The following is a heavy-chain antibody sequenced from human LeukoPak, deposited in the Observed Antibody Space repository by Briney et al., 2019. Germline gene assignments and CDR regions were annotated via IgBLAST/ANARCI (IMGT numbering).Heavy chain of an antibody. D-gene: IGHD2/OR15-2a*01. CDR3: ARGPTRANSTDY. Sequence: ASVKVSCKASGYTFTGYYMHWVRQAPGQGLEWMGRINPNSGGTNYAQKFQGRVTMTRDTSISTAYMELNSLRAEDTAVYYCARGPTRANSTDYWGQGALVTVSS. V-gene: IGHV1-2*06. CDR2: INPNSGGT. J-gene: IGHJ4*02. CDR1: GYTFTGYY.